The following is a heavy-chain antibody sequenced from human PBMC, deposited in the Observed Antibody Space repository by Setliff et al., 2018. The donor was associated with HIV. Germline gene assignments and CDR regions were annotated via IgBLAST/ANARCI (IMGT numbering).Heavy chain of an antibody. Sequence: KASETLSLTCAVSDYSISSGYYWGWIRQPPGKGLEWIGGIYHSGSTYYNASLKSRVTMSVDTSKNQFSLSLRSVTAADTAFYYCARASVGVTGLYAFDIWGQGTMVTVSS. CDR3: ARASVGVTGLYAFDI. V-gene: IGHV4-38-2*01. J-gene: IGHJ3*02. D-gene: IGHD1-26*01. CDR2: IYHSGST. CDR1: DYSISSGYY.